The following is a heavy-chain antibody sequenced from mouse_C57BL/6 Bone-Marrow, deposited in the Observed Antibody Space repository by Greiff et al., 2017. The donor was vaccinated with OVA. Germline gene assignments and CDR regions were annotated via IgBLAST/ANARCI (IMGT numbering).Heavy chain of an antibody. Sequence: VQLQQSGPGLVQPSQSLSITCTVSGFSLTSYGVHWVRQSPGKGLEWLGVIWSGGSTDYNAAFISSLCISKDNSKSQVFFKMNSLQADDTSIYYGARRWLLYYAMDYWGQGTSVTVSS. CDR1: GFSLTSYG. D-gene: IGHD2-3*01. J-gene: IGHJ4*01. CDR2: IWSGGST. CDR3: ARRWLLYYAMDY. V-gene: IGHV2-2*01.